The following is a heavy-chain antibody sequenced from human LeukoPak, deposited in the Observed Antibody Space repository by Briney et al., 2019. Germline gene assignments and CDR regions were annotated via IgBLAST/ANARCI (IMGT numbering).Heavy chain of an antibody. CDR2: IIPILGIA. J-gene: IGHJ6*02. V-gene: IGHV1-69*04. Sequence: SAKVSCKASGGTFSSYAISWVRQAPGQGLEWMGRIIPILGIANYAQKFQGRVTITADKSTSTAYMELSSLRSEDTAVYYCARGGEKWQQMDYYYYYGMDVWGQGTTVTVSS. D-gene: IGHD5-24*01. CDR1: GGTFSSYA. CDR3: ARGGEKWQQMDYYYYYGMDV.